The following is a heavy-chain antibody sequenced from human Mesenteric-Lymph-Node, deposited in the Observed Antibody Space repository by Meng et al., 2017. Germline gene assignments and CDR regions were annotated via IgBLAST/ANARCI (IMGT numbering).Heavy chain of an antibody. CDR1: GGCISSGGSY. CDR2: IYYSGST. V-gene: IGHV4-31*03. J-gene: IGHJ5*02. Sequence: HLQGSRHGRVMHSRTLSLTCTVSGGCISSGGSYWSRIRQHPGKGLEWIGDIYYSGSTYYNPPLKSRVTISVDTSKHQFSLKLSSVTAADTAVYYCARDGGDYVESWFDPWGQGTLVTVSS. D-gene: IGHD4-17*01. CDR3: ARDGGDYVESWFDP.